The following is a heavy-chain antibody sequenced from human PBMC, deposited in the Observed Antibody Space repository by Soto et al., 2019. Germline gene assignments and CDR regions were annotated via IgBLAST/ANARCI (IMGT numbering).Heavy chain of an antibody. CDR1: GGTFSSYA. V-gene: IGHV1-69*01. Sequence: QVQLVQSGAEVKKPGSSVKVSCKASGGTFSSYAISWVRQAPGQGLEWMGGIIPIFGTANYAQKFHGRVTITADESTGTAYMELSSLRSEDTAVYYCAGGGYCSSTSCYLDYWGQGTLVTVSS. D-gene: IGHD2-2*01. CDR3: AGGGYCSSTSCYLDY. CDR2: IIPIFGTA. J-gene: IGHJ4*02.